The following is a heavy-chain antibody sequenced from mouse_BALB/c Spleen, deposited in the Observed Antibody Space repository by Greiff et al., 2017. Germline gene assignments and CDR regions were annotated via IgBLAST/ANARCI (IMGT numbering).Heavy chain of an antibody. J-gene: IGHJ2*01. CDR2: IWGDGST. CDR1: GFSLTGYG. CDR3: ARGKIYYDYDGAYFDY. V-gene: IGHV2-6-7*01. D-gene: IGHD2-4*01. Sequence: VQRVESGPGLVAPSQSLSITCTVSGFSLTGYGVNWVRQPPGKGLEWLGMIWGDGSTDYNSALKSRLSISKDNSKSQVFLKMNSLQTDDTARYYCARGKIYYDYDGAYFDYWGQGTTLTVSS.